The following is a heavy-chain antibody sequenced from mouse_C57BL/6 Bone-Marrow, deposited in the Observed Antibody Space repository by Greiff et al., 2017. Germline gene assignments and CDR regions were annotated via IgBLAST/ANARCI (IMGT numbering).Heavy chain of an antibody. D-gene: IGHD6-5*01. CDR3: ARAWPYYYFDY. CDR2: IFPGSGST. J-gene: IGHJ2*01. Sequence: VQLQQSGPELVKPGASVKISCKASGYTFTDYYINWVKQRPGQGLEWIGWIFPGSGSTYYNEKFKGKATLTVDKSSSTAYMLLGSLTSEDSAVYFCARAWPYYYFDYWGQGTTLTVSS. V-gene: IGHV1-75*01. CDR1: GYTFTDYY.